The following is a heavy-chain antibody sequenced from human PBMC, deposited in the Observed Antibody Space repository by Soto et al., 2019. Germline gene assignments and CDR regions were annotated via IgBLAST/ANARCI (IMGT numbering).Heavy chain of an antibody. CDR1: GFTFSDYY. Sequence: QVQLVESGGGLVKPGGSLRLSCAASGFTFSDYYMSWIRQAPGKGLEWVSYISSSGSTIYYADSVKGRFTISRDNAKNSLYLQMNSLRAEYAAVYYCARETNGFMGAIAPAGYYYYGMDVWGQGTTVTVSS. CDR3: ARETNGFMGAIAPAGYYYYGMDV. J-gene: IGHJ6*02. D-gene: IGHD1-26*01. CDR2: ISSSGSTI. V-gene: IGHV3-11*01.